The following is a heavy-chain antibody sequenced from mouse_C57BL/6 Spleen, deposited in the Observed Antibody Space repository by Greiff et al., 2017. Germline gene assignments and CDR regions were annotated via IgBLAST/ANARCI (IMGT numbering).Heavy chain of an antibody. Sequence: VQLQQPGAELVKPGASVKLSCKASGYTFTSYWMQWVKQRPGQGLEWIGEIDPSDSNTNYNQKFKGKATLTVDTSSSTAYMQRSSLTSEDSAVYYCARDSSWFAYWGQGTLVTVSA. CDR3: ARDSSWFAY. CDR1: GYTFTSYW. CDR2: IDPSDSNT. D-gene: IGHD2-12*01. J-gene: IGHJ3*01. V-gene: IGHV1-50*01.